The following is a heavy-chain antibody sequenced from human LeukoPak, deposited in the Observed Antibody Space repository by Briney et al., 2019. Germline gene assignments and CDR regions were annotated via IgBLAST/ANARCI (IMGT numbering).Heavy chain of an antibody. CDR1: GVTFSNFG. D-gene: IGHD2-15*01. V-gene: IGHV3-33*08. J-gene: IGHJ4*02. CDR2: ISDNGRRT. CDR3: ARDRIGKYSIDY. Sequence: PGGSLRLSCAASGVTFSNFGLSWVRQAPGKGLKWVAFISDNGRRTYYLESVEGLFTISRDDSKNTLYLQMNSLRVEDTAVYYCARDRIGKYSIDYWGQGTLVTVSS.